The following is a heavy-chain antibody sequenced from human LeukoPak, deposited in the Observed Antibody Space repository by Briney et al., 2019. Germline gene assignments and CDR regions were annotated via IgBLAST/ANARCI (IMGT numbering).Heavy chain of an antibody. J-gene: IGHJ4*02. V-gene: IGHV4-4*02. Sequence: SETLSLTCAVSGGSISSSNWWSWVRQPPGKGLEWIGEIYHSGSTNYNPSLKSRVTISVDKSKNQFSLKLSSVTAADTAVYYCAREAYDSSGPIDYWGQGTLVTVSS. CDR1: GGSISSSNW. D-gene: IGHD3-22*01. CDR3: AREAYDSSGPIDY. CDR2: IYHSGST.